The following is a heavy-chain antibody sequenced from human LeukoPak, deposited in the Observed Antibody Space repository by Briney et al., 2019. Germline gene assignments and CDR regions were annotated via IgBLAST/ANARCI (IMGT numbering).Heavy chain of an antibody. V-gene: IGHV3-48*03. CDR3: TRDRSRAEDD. CDR1: GFAFSTYE. Sequence: PGGSLRLSCAASGFAFSTYEMNWVRQAPGKGLEWVSFISSSGSNTYYADSVKGRFTISRDNANNLLYLQMNSLRGEDTAVYYCTRDRSRAEDDWGQGTLVTVSS. D-gene: IGHD1-14*01. J-gene: IGHJ4*02. CDR2: ISSSGSNT.